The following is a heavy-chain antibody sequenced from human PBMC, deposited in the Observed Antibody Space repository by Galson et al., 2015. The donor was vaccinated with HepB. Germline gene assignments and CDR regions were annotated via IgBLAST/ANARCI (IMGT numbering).Heavy chain of an antibody. J-gene: IGHJ5*02. Sequence: SVKVSCKASGYTFTTYAMHWVRQAPGQRLEWMGWINAGNGNTKYSRKFQGRVTITRDTSASTAYLELTSLRSEDTAVYYCARHVSVNWFDPWGQGTLVTVSS. CDR3: ARHVSVNWFDP. D-gene: IGHD5/OR15-5a*01. V-gene: IGHV1-3*01. CDR1: GYTFTTYA. CDR2: INAGNGNT.